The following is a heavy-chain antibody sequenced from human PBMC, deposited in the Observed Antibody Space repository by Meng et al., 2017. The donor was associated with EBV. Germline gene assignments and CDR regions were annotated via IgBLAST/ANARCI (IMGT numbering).Heavy chain of an antibody. CDR2: VYYSGNS. CDR1: GDSISSRSYY. J-gene: IGHJ5*02. D-gene: IGHD3-3*01. Sequence: QLQLYQSGPGLVKPSETLSLTCTVAGDSISSRSYYWGWIRQSPGKGREWIGNVYYSGNSYYNPSLKSRVTISVDTSKNQFYLKLISVTAADTAVYFCARVSFYDYWSGYSFNWFDPWGQGPLVTVSS. CDR3: ARVSFYDYWSGYSFNWFDP. V-gene: IGHV4-39*01.